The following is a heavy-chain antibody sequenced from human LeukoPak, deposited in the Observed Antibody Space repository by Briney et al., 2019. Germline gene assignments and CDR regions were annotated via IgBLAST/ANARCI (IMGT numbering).Heavy chain of an antibody. V-gene: IGHV5-51*01. CDR1: GYSFTSYW. J-gene: IGHJ3*02. D-gene: IGHD2-2*01. CDR3: ARRAQDCSSTSYLLWTFDI. CDR2: IYPGDSDT. Sequence: GESLKISCKGSGYSFTSYWIGWVRQMPVRGLEWMGIIYPGDSDTRYSPSFQGQVTISADKSISTAYLQWSSLKASDTAMYYCARRAQDCSSTSYLLWTFDIWGQGTMVTVSS.